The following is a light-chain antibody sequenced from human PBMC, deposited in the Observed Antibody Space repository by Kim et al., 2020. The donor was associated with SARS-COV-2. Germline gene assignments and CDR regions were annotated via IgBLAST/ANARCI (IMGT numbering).Light chain of an antibody. V-gene: IGLV6-57*03. Sequence: KPVTIACTPSSGNIAANHVQWYQQRPGSAPNTVIYEHDQRPSGVPDRFSGSIDSSSNSASLSISGLKTEDEADYYCQSYDSSSHVVFGGGTQLTVL. J-gene: IGLJ2*01. CDR1: SGNIAANH. CDR2: EHD. CDR3: QSYDSSSHVV.